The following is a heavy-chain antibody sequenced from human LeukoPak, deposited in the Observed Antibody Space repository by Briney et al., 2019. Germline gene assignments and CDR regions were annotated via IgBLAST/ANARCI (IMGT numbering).Heavy chain of an antibody. V-gene: IGHV1-18*01. CDR1: GYTFTSYG. Sequence: ASVKVSCKASGYTFTSYGITWVRQAPGKGLEWMGWISPYNGNTNYAQKLQGRVTMTAETSTTTAYMELRSLRSDDTAVYYCARGLVTAIRWFDPWGQGTLVTVSS. CDR2: ISPYNGNT. CDR3: ARGLVTAIRWFDP. D-gene: IGHD2-21*02. J-gene: IGHJ5*02.